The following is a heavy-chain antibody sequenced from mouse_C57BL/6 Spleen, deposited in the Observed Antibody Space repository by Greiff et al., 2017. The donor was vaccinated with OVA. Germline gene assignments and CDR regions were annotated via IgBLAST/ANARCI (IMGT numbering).Heavy chain of an antibody. CDR3: TRGDYDYDGYFEV. Sequence: VKLVESGAELVRPGASVTLSCKASGYTFTDYEMHWVKQTPVHGLEWIGAIDPETGGTAYNQKFKGKAILTADKSSSTAYMGLRSLTSEDSAVYYCTRGDYDYDGYFEVWGTGTTVTVSS. D-gene: IGHD2-4*01. J-gene: IGHJ1*03. CDR1: GYTFTDYE. CDR2: IDPETGGT. V-gene: IGHV1-15*01.